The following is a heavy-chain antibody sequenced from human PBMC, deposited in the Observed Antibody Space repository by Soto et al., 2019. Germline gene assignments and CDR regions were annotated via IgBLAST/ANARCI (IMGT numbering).Heavy chain of an antibody. CDR3: ATWHEREHAYDV. J-gene: IGHJ3*01. V-gene: IGHV3-53*01. Sequence: GGSLRLSCAAFGLTISGKKYVAWVRQAPGKGLEWVSALYDVDGSFYADSVKGRFTTSSDSSKTTVYLQMNDLRPDDTAVYYCATWHEREHAYDVWGQGTTVTVSS. CDR1: GLTISGKKY. CDR2: LYDVDGS. D-gene: IGHD1-1*01.